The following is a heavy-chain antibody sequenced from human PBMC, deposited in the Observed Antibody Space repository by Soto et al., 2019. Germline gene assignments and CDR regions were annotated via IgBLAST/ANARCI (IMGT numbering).Heavy chain of an antibody. Sequence: SETLSLTCTVSGGSISSGGYYWSWIRQHPGKGLEWIGYIYYSGSTYYNPSLKSRVTISVDTSKNQFSLKLSSVTAADTAVYYCARGDYYDSSGFPGWGQGTLVTVSS. D-gene: IGHD3-22*01. V-gene: IGHV4-31*03. CDR2: IYYSGST. CDR3: ARGDYYDSSGFPG. J-gene: IGHJ4*02. CDR1: GGSISSGGYY.